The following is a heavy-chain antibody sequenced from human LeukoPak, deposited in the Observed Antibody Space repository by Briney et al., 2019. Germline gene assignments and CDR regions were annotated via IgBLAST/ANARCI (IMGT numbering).Heavy chain of an antibody. CDR3: ARHGEMTSVTYFDY. CDR2: ISNSGGT. Sequence: SETLSLTCTVSGGSITSSRHYWGWIRQPLGKGLEWIGAISNSGGTYYIPSLRSRLTISVDTSKNQLSLMLSSVTAADTAVYYCARHGEMTSVTYFDYWGQGTLVTVSS. D-gene: IGHD4-17*01. CDR1: GGSITSSRHY. J-gene: IGHJ4*02. V-gene: IGHV4-39*01.